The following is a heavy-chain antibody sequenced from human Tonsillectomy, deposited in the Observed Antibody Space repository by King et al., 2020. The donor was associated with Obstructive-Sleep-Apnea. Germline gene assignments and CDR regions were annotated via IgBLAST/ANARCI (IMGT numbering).Heavy chain of an antibody. CDR1: GGSISSSSYY. Sequence: QLQESGPGLVKPSETLSLTCTVSGGSISSSSYYWGWIRQPPGKGLEWIGSIYYSGSTYYNPSLKSRVTISVDTSKNQFSLKLSSVTAADTAVYYCARVKGQQLVPGDNPRLVAYYYYSMDVWGQGTTVTVSS. D-gene: IGHD6-13*01. CDR2: IYYSGST. J-gene: IGHJ6*02. CDR3: ARVKGQQLVPGDNPRLVAYYYYSMDV. V-gene: IGHV4-39*07.